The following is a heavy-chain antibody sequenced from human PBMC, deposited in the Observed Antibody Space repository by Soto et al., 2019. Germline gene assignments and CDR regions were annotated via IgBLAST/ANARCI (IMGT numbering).Heavy chain of an antibody. J-gene: IGHJ3*02. V-gene: IGHV4-31*03. CDR3: ARETLDSSGSFMRHTDAVDI. CDR2: IYHSGYT. Sequence: PSETLTVTCTFSEGSISDEYYWSSSRQHPVNGLEWIGYIYHSGYTYYNPSLESRLTMSVDTSRNQFSLKLTSVTAADTAVYYCARETLDSSGSFMRHTDAVDIWGQGTMVTVSS. CDR1: EGSISDEYY. D-gene: IGHD3-22*01.